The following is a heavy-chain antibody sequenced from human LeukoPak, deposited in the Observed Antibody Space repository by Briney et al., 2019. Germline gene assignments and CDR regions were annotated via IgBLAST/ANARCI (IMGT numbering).Heavy chain of an antibody. CDR3: ARDRGVVVPAAMGDY. D-gene: IGHD2-2*01. V-gene: IGHV1-18*01. Sequence: GASVKVSCKASGYTFTSYGISWVRQAPGQGLEWMGWFSAYNGNTNYAQKLQGRVTMTTDTSTSTAYMELKSLRSDDTAVYYCARDRGVVVPAAMGDYWGQGTLVTVSS. CDR2: FSAYNGNT. J-gene: IGHJ4*02. CDR1: GYTFTSYG.